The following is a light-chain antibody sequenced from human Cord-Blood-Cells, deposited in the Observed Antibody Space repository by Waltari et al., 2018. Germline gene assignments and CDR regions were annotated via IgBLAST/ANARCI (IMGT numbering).Light chain of an antibody. CDR2: AAS. CDR1: QSISSY. J-gene: IGKJ1*01. Sequence: DIQLTQSPSSLSASVGDRVTITCRASQSISSYLNWYPQKPGKAPKLLIYAASRLQSGVPSRFSGSGSGTDFTLTIRRLQAEDFATYDCQQSYSTPWTFGQGTKVEIK. CDR3: QQSYSTPWT. V-gene: IGKV1-39*01.